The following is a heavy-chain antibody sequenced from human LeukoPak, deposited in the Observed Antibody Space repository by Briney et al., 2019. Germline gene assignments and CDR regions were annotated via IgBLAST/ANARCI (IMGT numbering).Heavy chain of an antibody. V-gene: IGHV3-23*01. Sequence: GGSLRLSCAASGFTFSSYSMNWVRQAPGKGLEWVSAISGSGGSTYYADSVKGRFTISRDNSKNTLYLQMNSLRAEDTAVYYCAKDRYYYDSSGYSPFDYWGQGTLVTVSS. CDR2: ISGSGGST. D-gene: IGHD3-22*01. CDR1: GFTFSSYS. J-gene: IGHJ4*02. CDR3: AKDRYYYDSSGYSPFDY.